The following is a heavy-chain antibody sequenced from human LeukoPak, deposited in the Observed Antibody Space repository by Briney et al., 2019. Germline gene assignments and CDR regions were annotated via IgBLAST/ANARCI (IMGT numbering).Heavy chain of an antibody. CDR1: GFTFSSYA. D-gene: IGHD4-17*01. CDR2: ISGSGGST. J-gene: IGHJ6*02. CDR3: AKGQLGSYGDYLSHSYGMDV. Sequence: GGSLRLSCAASGFTFSSYAMSWVRQAPGKGLEWVSAISGSGGSTYYADSVKGRFTISRDNSKNTLYLQMNSLRAEDTAVYYCAKGQLGSYGDYLSHSYGMDVWGQGTTVTVSS. V-gene: IGHV3-23*01.